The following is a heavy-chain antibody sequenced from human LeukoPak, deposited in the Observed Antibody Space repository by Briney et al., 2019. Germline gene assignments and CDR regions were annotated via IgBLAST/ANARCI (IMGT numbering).Heavy chain of an antibody. V-gene: IGHV1-2*06. CDR2: INPNSGGT. CDR3: ARALPGYDTFDI. CDR1: GYTFTGYY. J-gene: IGHJ3*02. Sequence: ASVKVSCKASGYTFTGYYMHWVRQAPGQGLEWTGRINPNSGGTNYAQKFQGRVTMTRDTSISTAYMELSRLRSDDTAVYYCARALPGYDTFDIRGRGTMVTVSS. D-gene: IGHD3-22*01.